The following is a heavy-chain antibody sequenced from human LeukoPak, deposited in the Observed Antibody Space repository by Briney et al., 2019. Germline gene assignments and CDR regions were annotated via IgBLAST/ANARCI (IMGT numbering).Heavy chain of an antibody. V-gene: IGHV3-30*04. CDR2: ISNDGSNT. CDR3: AKTGDLRNYGDPEYIDH. Sequence: PGGSLRLSCGASGFTISRYAMHWVRQAPGKGLEWVALISNDGSNTYYADSVKGRFSISRDNSKDTLYLQMDSLRAEDTALFYCAKTGDLRNYGDPEYIDHWGQGTLVTVSS. D-gene: IGHD4-17*01. CDR1: GFTISRYA. J-gene: IGHJ4*02.